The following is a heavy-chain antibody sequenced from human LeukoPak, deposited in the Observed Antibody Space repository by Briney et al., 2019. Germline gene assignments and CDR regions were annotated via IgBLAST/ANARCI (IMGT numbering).Heavy chain of an antibody. J-gene: IGHJ4*02. V-gene: IGHV3-23*01. D-gene: IGHD1-7*01. Sequence: GGSLRLSCAASGFLFRTYAMSWVRQAPGKGLEWVSRISGAGGLTYYADSVKGRFTISRDNSKNTLYLQMNNLRAEDTAVYYCAKEDPWNLYYFDYWGQGTLVTVSS. CDR2: ISGAGGLT. CDR1: GFLFRTYA. CDR3: AKEDPWNLYYFDY.